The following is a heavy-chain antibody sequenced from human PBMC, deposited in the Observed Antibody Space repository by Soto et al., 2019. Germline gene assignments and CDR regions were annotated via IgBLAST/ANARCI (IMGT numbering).Heavy chain of an antibody. Sequence: PSETLSLTCSVSGVSLTSGTYYWSWIRQHPGKGLEWIGYLFYSGSTAYNPSLRSRVNISVDTSNNQFSLKLSSVTPADTAAYSCASTEDFFEYWGQGTLVTVSS. CDR2: LFYSGST. CDR1: GVSLTSGTYY. J-gene: IGHJ4*02. V-gene: IGHV4-31*03. CDR3: ASTEDFFEY.